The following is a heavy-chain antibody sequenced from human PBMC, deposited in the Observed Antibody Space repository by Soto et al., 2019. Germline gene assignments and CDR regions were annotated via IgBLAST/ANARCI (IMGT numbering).Heavy chain of an antibody. CDR3: TTDSRVGYTAQENDY. Sequence: PGGSLRLSCAASGGTCINAWMSWVRQATGKGLEWVGRIKSKTDGGTTDYAAPVKGRFTISRDDSKNTLYLQMNSLKTEDTAVYYCTTDSRVGYTAQENDYWGQGTLVTVSS. CDR2: IKSKTDGGTT. CDR1: GGTCINAW. V-gene: IGHV3-15*07. J-gene: IGHJ4*02. D-gene: IGHD6-13*01.